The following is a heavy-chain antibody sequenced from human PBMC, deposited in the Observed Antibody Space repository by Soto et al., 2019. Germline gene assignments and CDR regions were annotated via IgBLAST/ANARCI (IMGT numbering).Heavy chain of an antibody. V-gene: IGHV3-74*01. CDR2: INRDGSST. Sequence: EVPLVESGGGLVQPGGSLRLSCAASGFTFSSYWMHWVRQAPGKGLVWVSRINRDGSSTNYADSVKGRVTISRDTAKNTLYLQMNSLRAEDTAVYYCAREIATTGEYYFDYWGQGTLVTVSS. J-gene: IGHJ4*02. CDR3: AREIATTGEYYFDY. CDR1: GFTFSSYW. D-gene: IGHD6-13*01.